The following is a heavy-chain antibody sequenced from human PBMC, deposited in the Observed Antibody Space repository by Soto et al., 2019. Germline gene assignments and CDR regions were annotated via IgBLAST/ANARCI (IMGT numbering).Heavy chain of an antibody. CDR3: AKQASDFWSGYYAGI. CDR2: IKEDGSAK. V-gene: IGHV3-7*03. J-gene: IGHJ4*02. Sequence: GGSLRLSCAASGFTFSTYWMSWVRQAPGKGLEWVANIKEDGSAKSYVDSVKGRFTISRDNAKNSLYLQMNSLRAEDTAVYYCAKQASDFWSGYYAGIWGQGTLVTVSS. CDR1: GFTFSTYW. D-gene: IGHD3-3*01.